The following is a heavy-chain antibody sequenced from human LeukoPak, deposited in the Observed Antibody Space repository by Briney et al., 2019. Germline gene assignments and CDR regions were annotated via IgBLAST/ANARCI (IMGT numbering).Heavy chain of an antibody. CDR2: ISGSGGST. D-gene: IGHD4-17*01. CDR1: GFTFSSYA. CDR3: ARGYTVTTFDY. J-gene: IGHJ4*02. V-gene: IGHV3-23*01. Sequence: PGGSLRLSCAASGFTFSSYAMSWVRQAPGKGLEWVSAISGSGGSTYYADSVKGRFTISRHNSKNTLYLQMNSLRVEDTAVYYCARGYTVTTFDYWGQGTLVTVSS.